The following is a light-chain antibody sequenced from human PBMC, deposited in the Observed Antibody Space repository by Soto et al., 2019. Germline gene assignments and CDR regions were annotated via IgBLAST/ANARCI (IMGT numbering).Light chain of an antibody. Sequence: DIQMTQSPSSLSASVGDRVTMTCRASQSITTYVNWYQQKPGKAPKLLIYAASILQSGVPSRFSGSGSGTDFTLTISSLQPEDFATYFCQQSYSTPTPPTFGQGTKLEIK. CDR2: AAS. J-gene: IGKJ2*01. CDR3: QQSYSTPTPPT. CDR1: QSITTY. V-gene: IGKV1-39*01.